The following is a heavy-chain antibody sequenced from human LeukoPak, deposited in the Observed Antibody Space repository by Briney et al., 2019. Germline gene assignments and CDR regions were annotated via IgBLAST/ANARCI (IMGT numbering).Heavy chain of an antibody. CDR3: ARHESYYYNSSGPGFDY. Sequence: SETLSLTCTVSGGSISSYYWSWIRQPPGKGLEWIGYIYYSGSTNYNPSLKSRVTISVDTSKNQFSLKLSSVTAADTAVYYCARHESYYYNSSGPGFDYWGQGTLVTVSS. CDR2: IYYSGST. CDR1: GGSISSYY. D-gene: IGHD3-22*01. J-gene: IGHJ4*02. V-gene: IGHV4-59*08.